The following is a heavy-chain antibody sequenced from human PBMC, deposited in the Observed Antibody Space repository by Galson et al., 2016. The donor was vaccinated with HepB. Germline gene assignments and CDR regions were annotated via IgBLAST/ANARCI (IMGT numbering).Heavy chain of an antibody. Sequence: QSGAEVKKPGESLKISCGGSGYSFTSYWIGWVRQMPGKGLEWMGTIYPGDSDTRYSPSSQGQVTISADKSISAAYLQWNSLKASDTAIYYCAGRSSDAFDIWGQGTMVTVSS. CDR1: GYSFTSYW. J-gene: IGHJ3*02. D-gene: IGHD3-10*01. CDR2: IYPGDSDT. CDR3: AGRSSDAFDI. V-gene: IGHV5-51*01.